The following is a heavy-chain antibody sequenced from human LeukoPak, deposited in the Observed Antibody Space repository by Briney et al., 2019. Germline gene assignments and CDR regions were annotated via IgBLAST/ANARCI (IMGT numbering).Heavy chain of an antibody. CDR1: GFTFSSYA. D-gene: IGHD3-16*02. V-gene: IGHV3-30-3*01. J-gene: IGHJ3*02. CDR3: ARELYPDAFDI. CDR2: ISYDGSNK. Sequence: GGSLRLSCAASGFTFSSYAMHWVRQAPGKGLEWVAVISYDGSNKYYADSVKGRFTISRDNSKNTLYLQMNSLRAEDTAVYYCARELYPDAFDIWGQGTMVTVSS.